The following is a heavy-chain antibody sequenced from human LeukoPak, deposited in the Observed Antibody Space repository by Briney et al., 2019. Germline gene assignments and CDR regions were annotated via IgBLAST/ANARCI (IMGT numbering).Heavy chain of an antibody. CDR3: ARSGVWGEYGMDV. V-gene: IGHV3-30*04. CDR2: ISYHGSNK. Sequence: GRSLRLSCAASRFSFSGYALHWVRQAPGKGLAWVAVISYHGSNKYYADSVKGRFTISRDNSKNTLYLQMNSLRAEDTAVYYCARSGVWGEYGMDVWGQGTTVTVSS. D-gene: IGHD2-8*02. CDR1: RFSFSGYA. J-gene: IGHJ6*02.